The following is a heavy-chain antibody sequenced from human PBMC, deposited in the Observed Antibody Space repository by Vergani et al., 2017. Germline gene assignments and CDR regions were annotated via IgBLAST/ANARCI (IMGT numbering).Heavy chain of an antibody. V-gene: IGHV4-39*01. CDR2: IDQSGST. Sequence: QLQESGPGLVKPSETLSLTCTVSNDSVSNTFYYWGWIRQTPGKGLEWIGSIDQSGSTYFNPSLKSRVALSVDTSKNQFSLRVVSVTATDTAVYYCAGHLEYGGHLFDYWGLGTLITVSS. J-gene: IGHJ4*02. CDR1: NDSVSNTFYY. CDR3: AGHLEYGGHLFDY. D-gene: IGHD4-23*01.